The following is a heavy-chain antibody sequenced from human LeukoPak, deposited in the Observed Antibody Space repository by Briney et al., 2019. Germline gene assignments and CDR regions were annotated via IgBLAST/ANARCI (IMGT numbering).Heavy chain of an antibody. J-gene: IGHJ4*02. CDR2: INLNTGSA. CDR1: GYTFADYF. CDR3: ARDLTSTSNWEFDY. V-gene: IGHV1-2*04. Sequence: ASVKVSCKASGYTFADYFIHWVRQAPGQGREWMGRINLNTGSAEYAPKFQGWVTMTRDTSISTAYVEVNRLISDDTAMYYCARDLTSTSNWEFDYWGQGTLVIVSS. D-gene: IGHD1-26*01.